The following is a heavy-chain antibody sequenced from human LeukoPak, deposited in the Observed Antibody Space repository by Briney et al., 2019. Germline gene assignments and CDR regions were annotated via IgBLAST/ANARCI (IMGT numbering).Heavy chain of an antibody. J-gene: IGHJ5*02. CDR3: ARRRLLWFGELGYRFDP. D-gene: IGHD3-10*01. V-gene: IGHV4-39*01. Sequence: KPSETLPLTCTVSGGSISSSSYYWGWIRQPPGKGLEWIGSIYYSGSTYYNPSLKSRVTIPVDTSKNQLSLKLSSVTAADTAVYYCARRRLLWFGELGYRFDPWGQGTLVTVSS. CDR2: IYYSGST. CDR1: GGSISSSSYY.